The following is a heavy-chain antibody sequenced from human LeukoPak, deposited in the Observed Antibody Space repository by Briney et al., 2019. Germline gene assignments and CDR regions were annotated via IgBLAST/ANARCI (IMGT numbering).Heavy chain of an antibody. CDR3: AKDLVDYGDYQH. D-gene: IGHD4-17*01. V-gene: IGHV3-23*01. J-gene: IGHJ4*02. CDR2: ISGSGGST. CDR1: GFTFSSYA. Sequence: PGGSLRPSCAASGFTFSSYAMSWVRQAPGKGLEWVSAISGSGGSTYYADSVKGRFTISRDNSKNTLYLQMNSLRAEDTAVYYCAKDLVDYGDYQHWGQGTLVTVSS.